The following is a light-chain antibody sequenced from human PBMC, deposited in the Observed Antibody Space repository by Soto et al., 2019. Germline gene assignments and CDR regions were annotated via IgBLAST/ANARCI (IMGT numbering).Light chain of an antibody. CDR1: QSISRS. V-gene: IGKV1-39*01. CDR2: GAS. CDR3: HQTPSSTRT. J-gene: IGKJ1*01. Sequence: DIQLTQSPLSLSASVGDRVTIICRASQSISRSLNWYQQRPGKAPNLLIYGASTLNSGVPSRFSGSRSGTDFTLTITSLQPEDFATYYCHQTPSSTRTFGQGTKV.